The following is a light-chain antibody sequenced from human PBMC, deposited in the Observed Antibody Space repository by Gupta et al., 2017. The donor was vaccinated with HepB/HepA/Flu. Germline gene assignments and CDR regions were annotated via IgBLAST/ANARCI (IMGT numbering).Light chain of an antibody. J-gene: IGLJ1*01. CDR3: QSYDSSLSGSKV. CDR1: SSNIGAGYD. V-gene: IGLV1-40*01. CDR2: GNS. Sequence: QSVLTQPPSVSGASGPRGTISCTGSSSNIGAGYDVHWYQQLPGTAPKLLIYGNSNRPSGVPDRFSGSKSGTSASLAITGLQAEDEADYYCQSYDSSLSGSKVFGTGTKVTVL.